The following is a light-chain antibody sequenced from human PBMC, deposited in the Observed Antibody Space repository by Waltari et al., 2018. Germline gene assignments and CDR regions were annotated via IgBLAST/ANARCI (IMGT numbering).Light chain of an antibody. Sequence: DIQMTQSPSSLSASVGDRVNITCRASQSVRSFLNWYQQKPGKAPKLLIYTTSTLQSGVPSRYTGSGSGTDFTLTINRLKPEDVATYYWQQSYVTPSTCGGGTKVDIK. J-gene: IGKJ4*01. CDR3: QQSYVTPST. CDR2: TTS. CDR1: QSVRSF. V-gene: IGKV1-39*01.